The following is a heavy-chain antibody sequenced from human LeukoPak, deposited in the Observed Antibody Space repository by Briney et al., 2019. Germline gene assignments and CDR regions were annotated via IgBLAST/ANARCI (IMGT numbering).Heavy chain of an antibody. D-gene: IGHD3/OR15-3a*01. CDR2: IYHSGST. V-gene: IGHV4-38-2*02. CDR1: GYSISSGYY. CDR3: AREAWTKDFDY. J-gene: IGHJ4*02. Sequence: SETLSLTCTVSGYSISSGYYWAWIRPPPGKGLEWIGSIYHSGSTYYNPSLKSRATISVDTSKNQSSLKLSSVTAADTAVYYCAREAWTKDFDYWGQGTLVTVSS.